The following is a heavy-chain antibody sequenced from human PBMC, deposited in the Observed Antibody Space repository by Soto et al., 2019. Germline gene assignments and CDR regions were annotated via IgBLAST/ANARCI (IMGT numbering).Heavy chain of an antibody. Sequence: EVQVLESGGGLVQPGGSLRLSCAASGFTFSSYAMSWVREAPGQGLEWVSAISGSGSNPYYADSVKGRFTISRDNSKNTLYLQTNILRAEDTALYYCAKTASMTIHDGFDHWGQGTLVTVSS. CDR2: ISGSGSNP. CDR3: AKTASMTIHDGFDH. J-gene: IGHJ4*02. V-gene: IGHV3-23*01. CDR1: GFTFSSYA. D-gene: IGHD4-17*01.